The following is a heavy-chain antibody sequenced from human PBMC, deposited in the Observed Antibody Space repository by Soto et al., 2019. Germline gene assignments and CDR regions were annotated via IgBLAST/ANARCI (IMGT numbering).Heavy chain of an antibody. CDR2: ISYDGSNK. CDR1: EFTLSSYA. Sequence: GWSLRLSCASSEFTLSSYAMHWVRQAPGEGLEWVAVISYDGSNKYYADSVKGRFTISRDNSKNTLYLQMNSLRAEDTAVYYCAYSGFTLIVVAPSYDQRGQEALVTVSS. V-gene: IGHV3-30*04. D-gene: IGHD3-22*01. CDR3: AYSGFTLIVVAPSYDQ. J-gene: IGHJ4*02.